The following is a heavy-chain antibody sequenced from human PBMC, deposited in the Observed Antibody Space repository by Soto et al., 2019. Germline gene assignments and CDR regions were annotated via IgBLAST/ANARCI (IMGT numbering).Heavy chain of an antibody. CDR2: IYYSGST. J-gene: IGHJ5*02. Sequence: SETLSLTCTVSGGSISSGDYYWSWIRQPPGKGLEWIGYIYYSGSTYYNPSLKSRVTISVDTSKNQFSLKLSSVTAADTAVYYCARDLHYYGSVQWFDPWGQGTLVTVS. CDR1: GGSISSGDYY. V-gene: IGHV4-30-4*01. D-gene: IGHD3-10*01. CDR3: ARDLHYYGSVQWFDP.